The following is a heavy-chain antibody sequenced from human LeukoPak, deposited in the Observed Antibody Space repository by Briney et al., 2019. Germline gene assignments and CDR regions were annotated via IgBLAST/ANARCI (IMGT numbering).Heavy chain of an antibody. CDR2: ISAYNGNT. CDR3: ARLREIPVFGVVTKSTSYFDY. Sequence: ASVKVSCKASGYTFTSYGISWVRQAPGQGLEWMGWISAYNGNTNYAQKLQGRVTMTTDTSTSTAYMELRSLRSDDTAVYYCARLREIPVFGVVTKSTSYFDYWGQGTLVTVSS. V-gene: IGHV1-18*01. J-gene: IGHJ4*02. D-gene: IGHD3-3*01. CDR1: GYTFTSYG.